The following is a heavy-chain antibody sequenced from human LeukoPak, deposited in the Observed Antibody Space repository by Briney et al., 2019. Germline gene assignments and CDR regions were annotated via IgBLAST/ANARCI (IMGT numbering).Heavy chain of an antibody. J-gene: IGHJ4*02. CDR3: VRGRTSGSSWPFDY. CDR2: IGSSGGSI. CDR1: GFTFSNYA. V-gene: IGHV3-11*04. D-gene: IGHD6-13*01. Sequence: PGGSLRLSCAASGFTFSNYAMSWIRQAPGKGLEWISYIGSSGGSINYADSVKGRFTISRDNAKNSLSLQMNSLRAEDTAVYYCVRGRTSGSSWPFDYWGQGTLVTVSS.